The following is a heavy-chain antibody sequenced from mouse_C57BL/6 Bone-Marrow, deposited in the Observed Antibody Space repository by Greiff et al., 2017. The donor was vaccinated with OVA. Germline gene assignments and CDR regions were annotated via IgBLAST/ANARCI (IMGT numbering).Heavy chain of an antibody. V-gene: IGHV1-15*01. CDR2: IDPETGGN. J-gene: IGHJ2*01. CDR1: AYTFTDFD. D-gene: IGHD2-5*01. Sequence: QVQLQPAGAELVRPGPSVSLSCKLSAYTFTDFDMHWVKQPPVHGLEWIGAIDPETGGNAYNQKFKGKAILTADKSSSTAYLELRSLTSEDSAVYYCTRSYSNYGDFDYWGQGTALTVSS. CDR3: TRSYSNYGDFDY.